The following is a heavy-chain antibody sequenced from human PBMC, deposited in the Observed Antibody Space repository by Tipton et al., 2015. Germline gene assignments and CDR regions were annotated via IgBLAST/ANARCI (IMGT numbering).Heavy chain of an antibody. V-gene: IGHV3-9*01. CDR2: VTWSGAAL. D-gene: IGHD1-26*01. CDR1: GFSFDDFA. J-gene: IGHJ4*02. Sequence: SLRLSCEASGFSFDDFAMHWVRQRPGKGLEWVSGVTWSGAALGYGDSVTGRFTISRDNAKNSLYLQMNSLRPEDTALYYCAKVRTRDGAMILHDWGQGALVTVSS. CDR3: AKVRTRDGAMILHD.